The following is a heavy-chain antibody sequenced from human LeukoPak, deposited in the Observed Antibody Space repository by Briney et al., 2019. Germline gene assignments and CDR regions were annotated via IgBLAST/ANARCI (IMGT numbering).Heavy chain of an antibody. D-gene: IGHD3-10*01. J-gene: IGHJ6*03. CDR2: IRYDGSNK. CDR1: GFTFSSYG. CDR3: AKGMGYYGSGSYSNDYYYYMDV. Sequence: GGSLRLSCAASGFTFSSYGMHWVRQAPGKGLEWVAFIRYDGSNKYYADSVKGRFTISRDNSENTLYLQMNSLRAEDTAVYYCAKGMGYYGSGSYSNDYYYYMDVWGKGTTVTVSS. V-gene: IGHV3-30*02.